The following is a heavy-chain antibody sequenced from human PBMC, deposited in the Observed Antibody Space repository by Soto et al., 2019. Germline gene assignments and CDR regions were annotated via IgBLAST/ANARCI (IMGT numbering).Heavy chain of an antibody. CDR3: ARGNIAAAGTIGWFDP. J-gene: IGHJ5*02. CDR2: INHSGST. CDR1: GGSFSGYY. V-gene: IGHV4-34*01. Sequence: QVRLQQWGAGLLKPSETLSLTCAVYGGSFSGYYWSWIRQPPGKGLEWIGEINHSGSTNYNPSLKSRVTISVDTSKNQFSLKLSSVTAADTAVYYCARGNIAAAGTIGWFDPWGQGTLVTVSS. D-gene: IGHD6-13*01.